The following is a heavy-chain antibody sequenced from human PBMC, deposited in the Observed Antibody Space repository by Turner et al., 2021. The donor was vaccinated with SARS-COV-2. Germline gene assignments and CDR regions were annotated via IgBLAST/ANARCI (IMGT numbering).Heavy chain of an antibody. Sequence: EVQLVESGGGLVQPGGSLRLSCAASVFTVSSNYMGWVRQAPGEGLEWVSVVYSGGSTYYADSVKGRFTISRDNSKNTLYLQVNSLRAEDTAVYYCAKQSGPYCSGGSCYGGIFDYWGQGTLVTVSS. J-gene: IGHJ4*02. CDR2: VYSGGST. CDR3: AKQSGPYCSGGSCYGGIFDY. V-gene: IGHV3-66*04. D-gene: IGHD2-15*01. CDR1: VFTVSSNY.